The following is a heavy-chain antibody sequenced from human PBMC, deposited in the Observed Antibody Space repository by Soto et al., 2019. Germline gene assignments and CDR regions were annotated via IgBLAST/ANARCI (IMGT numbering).Heavy chain of an antibody. CDR2: ISGSGGST. Sequence: GGSLRLSCAASGFTFSSYAMSWVRQAPGKGLEWVSAISGSGGSTYYADSVKGRFTISRDNSKNTLYLQMNSLRAEDTAVYYCANTVPIGVAGPQGPYWSQGTLVTVSS. CDR3: ANTVPIGVAGPQGPY. D-gene: IGHD6-19*01. V-gene: IGHV3-23*01. CDR1: GFTFSSYA. J-gene: IGHJ4*02.